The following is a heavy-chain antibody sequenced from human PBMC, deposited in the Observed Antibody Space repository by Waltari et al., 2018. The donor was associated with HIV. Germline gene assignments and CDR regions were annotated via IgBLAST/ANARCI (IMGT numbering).Heavy chain of an antibody. CDR3: AKDPMDIVATINYYGMDV. CDR2: ISGSGGST. J-gene: IGHJ6*02. D-gene: IGHD5-12*01. V-gene: IGHV3-23*01. Sequence: EVQLLESGGGLVQPGGSMRLSCAASGFTFSSYSLSRVRQASGKGLEWVSAISGSGGSTYYADSVKGRFTISRDNSKNTLYLQMNSLRAEDTAVYYCAKDPMDIVATINYYGMDVWGQGTTVTVSS. CDR1: GFTFSSYS.